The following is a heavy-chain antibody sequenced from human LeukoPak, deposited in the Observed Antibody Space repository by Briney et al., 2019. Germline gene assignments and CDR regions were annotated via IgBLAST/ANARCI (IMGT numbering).Heavy chain of an antibody. CDR2: TYNSGST. CDR3: ARGQGYDFWSGPNWFDP. V-gene: IGHV4-59*01. D-gene: IGHD3-3*01. J-gene: IGHJ5*02. Sequence: SETLSLTCTVSGGSISIYYWSWIRQPPGKGLEWIGYTYNSGSTNYNPSLKSRVTISVDTSKNQFSLKLSSVTAADTAVYYCARGQGYDFWSGPNWFDPWGQGTLVTVSS. CDR1: GGSISIYY.